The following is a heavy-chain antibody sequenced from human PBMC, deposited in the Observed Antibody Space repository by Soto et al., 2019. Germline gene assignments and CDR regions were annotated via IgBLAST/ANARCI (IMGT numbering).Heavy chain of an antibody. V-gene: IGHV3-11*01. CDR3: ARDAGYYEFYGGYCYYMDV. CDR1: GFTFSDYY. Sequence: GSLRLSCAASGFTFSDYYMSWIRQAPGKGLEWVSYISSSGSTIYYADSVKGRLTISRDNAKNSLYLQMNSLRAEDTAVYYCARDAGYYEFYGGYCYYMDVWGKGTTDIVSS. D-gene: IGHD3-3*01. CDR2: ISSSGSTI. J-gene: IGHJ6*03.